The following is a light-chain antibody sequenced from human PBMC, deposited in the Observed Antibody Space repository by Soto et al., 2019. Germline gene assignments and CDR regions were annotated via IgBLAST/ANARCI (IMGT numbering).Light chain of an antibody. CDR2: AAS. J-gene: IGKJ4*01. Sequence: DIQMTQSPSSLSASVGDSVTITCRASESISFYLNWYQQKPGQAPKVLIYAASTLHRGVPSRFSGVGSGTDFTLTISSLQPEDFATYYCQQSYSTPPLTFGGGTKVDIK. CDR3: QQSYSTPPLT. CDR1: ESISFY. V-gene: IGKV1-39*01.